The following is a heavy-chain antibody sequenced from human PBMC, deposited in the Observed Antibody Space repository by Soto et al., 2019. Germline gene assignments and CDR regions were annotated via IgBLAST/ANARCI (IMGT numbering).Heavy chain of an antibody. D-gene: IGHD2-8*01. J-gene: IGHJ6*02. Sequence: GESLKLSGKGSGYSFTSYWIGWVRQMPGKGLEWMGIIYPGDSDTRYSPSFQGQVTISADKSISTAYLQWSSLKASDTAMYYCASAYCTNGVCSDYYYGMDVWGQGTTVTV. CDR1: GYSFTSYW. V-gene: IGHV5-51*01. CDR3: ASAYCTNGVCSDYYYGMDV. CDR2: IYPGDSDT.